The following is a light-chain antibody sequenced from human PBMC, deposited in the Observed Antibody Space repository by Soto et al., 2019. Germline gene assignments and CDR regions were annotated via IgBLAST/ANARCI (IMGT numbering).Light chain of an antibody. V-gene: IGKV3-20*01. J-gene: IGKJ1*01. CDR2: GAS. CDR3: QQYGSSPRT. Sequence: EIVLTQSPGNLSLSAGERAALTWRASKSVSSNYLAWSQQKPGQAPRLLIYGASSRAISIPDGVSGSVSGTDFTLTIGRLEPEDFAVYNCQQYGSSPRTFGQGTKVDI. CDR1: KSVSSNY.